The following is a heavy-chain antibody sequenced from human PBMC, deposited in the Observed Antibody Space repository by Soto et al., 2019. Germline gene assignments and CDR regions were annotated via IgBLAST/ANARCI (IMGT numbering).Heavy chain of an antibody. CDR1: GGSISSYY. Sequence: SETLSLTCTVSGGSISSYYWSWIRQPPGKGLEWIGYIYYSGSTNYNPFLKSRVTISVDTSKNQFSLKLSSVTAADTAVYYCARGPVLLWFGELVPFDYWGQGTLVTVSS. CDR2: IYYSGST. D-gene: IGHD3-10*01. V-gene: IGHV4-59*01. CDR3: ARGPVLLWFGELVPFDY. J-gene: IGHJ4*02.